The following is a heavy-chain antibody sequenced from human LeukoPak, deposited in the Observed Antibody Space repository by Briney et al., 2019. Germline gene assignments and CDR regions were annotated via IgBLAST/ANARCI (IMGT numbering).Heavy chain of an antibody. V-gene: IGHV3-53*01. CDR3: AKEARWTVTTTYYFDY. CDR1: GFTVSGNY. CDR2: IYSGGST. J-gene: IGHJ4*02. D-gene: IGHD4-17*01. Sequence: GGSLRLSCAASGFTVSGNYMSWVRQAPGKGLEWVSVIYSGGSTHYADSVKGRFTISRDNSKNTLYLQMNSLRAEDTAVYYCAKEARWTVTTTYYFDYWGQGTLVTVSS.